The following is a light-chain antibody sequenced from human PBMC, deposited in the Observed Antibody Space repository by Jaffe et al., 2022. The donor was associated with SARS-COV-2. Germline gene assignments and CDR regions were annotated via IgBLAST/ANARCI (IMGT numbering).Light chain of an antibody. Sequence: QSVLTQPPSVSAAPGQKVTISCSGSSSNIGSNYVSWYQQIPGTAPKLLIYDNDERPSGIPDRFSGSKSGTSATLDITGLQTGDEADYYCGTWDTNLSAGAFGGGTKLTVL. CDR2: DND. J-gene: IGLJ3*02. V-gene: IGLV1-51*01. CDR3: GTWDTNLSAGA. CDR1: SSNIGSNY.